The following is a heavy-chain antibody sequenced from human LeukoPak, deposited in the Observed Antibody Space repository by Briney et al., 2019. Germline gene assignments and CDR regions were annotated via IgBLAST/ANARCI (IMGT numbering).Heavy chain of an antibody. CDR1: GFTFSSYS. CDR2: ISSSSSYI. CDR3: ARGRGGGSGYAFDI. J-gene: IGHJ3*02. Sequence: GGSLRLSCAASGFTFSSYSMNWVRQAPGEGLEWVSSISSSSSYIYYADSEKGRFTLSRDNAKNSLYQQMNSRRGEDAAVYYCARGRGGGSGYAFDIWGQGTMVTVSS. V-gene: IGHV3-21*01. D-gene: IGHD3-22*01.